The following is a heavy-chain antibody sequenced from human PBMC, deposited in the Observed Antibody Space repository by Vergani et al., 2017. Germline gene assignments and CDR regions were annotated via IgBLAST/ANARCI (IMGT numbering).Heavy chain of an antibody. CDR1: GYTFTSYY. CDR3: ATVRRAYCGGDCSHDY. D-gene: IGHD2-21*02. Sequence: QVQLVQSGAEVKKPGASVKVSCKASGYTFTSYYMHWVRQAPGQGLEWMGIINPSGGSTSYAQKFQGRVTMTRDTSTSTVYMELSSLRSEDTAVYYCATVRRAYCGGDCSHDYWGQGTLVTVSS. CDR2: INPSGGST. V-gene: IGHV1-46*01. J-gene: IGHJ4*02.